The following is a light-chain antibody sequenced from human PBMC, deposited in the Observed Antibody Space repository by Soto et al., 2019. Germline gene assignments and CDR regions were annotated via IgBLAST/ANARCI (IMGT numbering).Light chain of an antibody. CDR3: QQFHVYPFT. CDR2: VAS. V-gene: IGKV1-9*01. CDR1: QGVSSD. J-gene: IGKJ3*01. Sequence: DIQLTQSPSFLSASVGDRVTTTCRASQGVSSDLAWYQQKPGKAPKLLINVASTLQSGVSSRFSGSGSGTDFTLTISSLQPEDIATYYCQQFHVYPFTFGPGTKVDVE.